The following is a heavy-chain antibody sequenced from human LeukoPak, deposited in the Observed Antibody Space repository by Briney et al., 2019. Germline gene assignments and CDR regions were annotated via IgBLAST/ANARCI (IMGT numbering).Heavy chain of an antibody. CDR3: VRDRYDILTGYNDAFDI. D-gene: IGHD3-9*01. CDR1: GFTFTTYW. V-gene: IGHV3-7*01. J-gene: IGHJ3*02. CDR2: IKQDGSKK. Sequence: GGSLSLLCGASGFTFTTYWMSWVRQARGKGLEWMANIKQDGSKKCYVDSVKGRFTRSRDNANNSLYLQMNSLSAEDTAVYDCVRDRYDILTGYNDAFDIWGQGTMVTVSS.